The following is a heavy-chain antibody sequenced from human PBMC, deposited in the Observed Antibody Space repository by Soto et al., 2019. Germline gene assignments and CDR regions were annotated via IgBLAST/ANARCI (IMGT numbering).Heavy chain of an antibody. V-gene: IGHV1-18*01. CDR3: ARGGEGFDVFDL. CDR2: ISGDTGDT. Sequence: QVQLMQSGPEAKKPGASVKVSCKASGYTFTSDGINWVRQAPGQGLEWMGWISGDTGDTTYAQKFQGRVTITTDTSTSTAYMDMKSLVSDDTAVYYCARGGEGFDVFDLWGQGTLVTVSP. D-gene: IGHD3-10*01. CDR1: GYTFTSDG. J-gene: IGHJ4*02.